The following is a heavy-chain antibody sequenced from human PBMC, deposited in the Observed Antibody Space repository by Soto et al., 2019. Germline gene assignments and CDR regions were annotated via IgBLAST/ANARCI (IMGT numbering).Heavy chain of an antibody. Sequence: SAPTLVNTTETLTLTCAVSGLSLSNGRLGVSWIRQPPGNAQEWVAQIFTNELKSYMESLRSRLTSDKDTYRRQVVLNLTKLEPRDSATFYCALLEDCSRTDCNLASFDPLGEETLGTFSS. CDR3: ALLEDCSRTDCNLASFDP. CDR1: GLSLSNGRLG. V-gene: IGHV2-26*01. J-gene: IGHJ5*02. D-gene: IGHD2-15*01. CDR2: IFTNELK.